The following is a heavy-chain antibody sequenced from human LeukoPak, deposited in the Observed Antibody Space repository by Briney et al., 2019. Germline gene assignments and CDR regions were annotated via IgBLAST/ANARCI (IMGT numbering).Heavy chain of an antibody. CDR3: ARGRYQLQSGADNYYMDV. D-gene: IGHD2-2*01. CDR1: GFTVSSNY. J-gene: IGHJ6*03. CDR2: IYSGGST. V-gene: IGHV3-53*01. Sequence: GGSLRLSCAASGFTVSSNYMSWVRQAPGKGLEWVSVIYSGGSTYYADSVKGRFTISRDNSKNTLYLQMNSLRVEDTAVYYCARGRYQLQSGADNYYMDVWGKGTTVTVSS.